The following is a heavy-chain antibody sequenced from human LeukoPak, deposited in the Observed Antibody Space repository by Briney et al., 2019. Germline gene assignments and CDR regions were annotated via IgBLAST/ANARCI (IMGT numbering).Heavy chain of an antibody. Sequence: GGSLTLSCVDSGSTFSNYWMSWVRQAPGKGLEWVANIKEDGSEKYYADAVKGRFTISRDNARNSLYLQMESLRVEDTAFYYCVTGKNAFDPWGQGTLVTVSS. CDR1: GSTFSNYW. J-gene: IGHJ5*02. V-gene: IGHV3-7*01. D-gene: IGHD2-2*01. CDR3: VTGKNAFDP. CDR2: IKEDGSEK.